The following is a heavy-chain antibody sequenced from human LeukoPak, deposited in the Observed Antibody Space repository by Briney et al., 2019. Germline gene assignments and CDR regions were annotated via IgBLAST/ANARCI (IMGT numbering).Heavy chain of an antibody. CDR1: GYTFTSYG. J-gene: IGHJ4*02. V-gene: IGHV1-18*01. CDR2: ISAYNGNT. D-gene: IGHD2-8*01. CDR3: ARDRVYAPYYYFDY. Sequence: ASVKVSCKASGYTFTSYGISWVRQAPGQGLEWMGWISAYNGNTNYAQKLQGRVTMTTDTSTSTAYMELRSPRSDDTAVYYCARDRVYAPYYYFDYWGQGTLVTVSS.